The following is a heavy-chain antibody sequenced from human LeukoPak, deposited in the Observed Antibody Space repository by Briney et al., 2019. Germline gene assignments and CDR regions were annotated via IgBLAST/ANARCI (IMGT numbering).Heavy chain of an antibody. D-gene: IGHD5-12*01. Sequence: PGGSLRLSCAASGFTFSGSAMHWVRQASGKGLEWVGRIRSKPNSYATAYAASLKGRFTISRDDSKNTAYLQMNSLKTEDTAVYYCTRRSVDSGYDFLAFDIWGQGTMVTVSS. CDR1: GFTFSGSA. CDR3: TRRSVDSGYDFLAFDI. V-gene: IGHV3-73*01. CDR2: IRSKPNSYAT. J-gene: IGHJ3*02.